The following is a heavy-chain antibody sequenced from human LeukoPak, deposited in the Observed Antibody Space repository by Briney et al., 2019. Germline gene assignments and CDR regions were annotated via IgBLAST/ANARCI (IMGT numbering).Heavy chain of an antibody. CDR2: IKSTTDGATT. V-gene: IGHV3-15*01. D-gene: IGHD3-10*01. Sequence: GGSLRLSCAASGFTFNSAWMSWVRQVPGKGLEWVGRIKSTTDGATTDYAASVNGRFTISRDDSKNTLFLQMNSLKTEDTAMYYCTYYYVSGRARPDFDYWGQGTLVTVSS. J-gene: IGHJ4*02. CDR3: TYYYVSGRARPDFDY. CDR1: GFTFNSAW.